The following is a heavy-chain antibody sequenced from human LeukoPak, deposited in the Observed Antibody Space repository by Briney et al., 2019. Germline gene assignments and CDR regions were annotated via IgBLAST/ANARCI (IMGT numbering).Heavy chain of an antibody. V-gene: IGHV4-4*02. Sequence: SETLSLTSAVSGGSISSSNWWSWVRQPPGKGLEWIGVIYHSGSTNYNPSLKSRVTISVDKSKNQFSLKLSSVTAADTAVYYCASVNDYGDPLPRYMDVWGKGTAVTVSS. J-gene: IGHJ6*03. D-gene: IGHD4-17*01. CDR1: GGSISSSNW. CDR3: ASVNDYGDPLPRYMDV. CDR2: IYHSGST.